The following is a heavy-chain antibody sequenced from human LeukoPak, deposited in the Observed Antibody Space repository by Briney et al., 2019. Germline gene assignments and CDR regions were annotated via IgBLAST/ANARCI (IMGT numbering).Heavy chain of an antibody. J-gene: IGHJ6*03. V-gene: IGHV4-59*01. CDR2: IYDSGTT. D-gene: IGHD1-1*01. CDR3: ARVSWFPGTSYYYMDV. Sequence: SETLSLTCAVYGGSFSGYYCSWIHQPPGKGLEWIGYIYDSGTTNYNPSLKSRVTISVDTSKNQFSLKLSSVTAADTAVYYCARVSWFPGTSYYYMDVWGKGTTVTVSS. CDR1: GGSFSGYY.